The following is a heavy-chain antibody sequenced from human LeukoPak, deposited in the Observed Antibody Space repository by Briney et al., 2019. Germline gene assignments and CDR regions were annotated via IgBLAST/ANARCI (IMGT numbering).Heavy chain of an antibody. J-gene: IGHJ4*02. CDR2: ISGGGGTT. CDR3: AKGSGSYNGYGDY. Sequence: GGSLRLSCAAPGFTFSSYAMSWVRQAPGKGLEWVSTISGGGGTTYYADSVRGRFTISRDNSRNALYLQMDSLRAEDTAVYYCAKGSGSYNGYGDYWGQGALVTVSS. D-gene: IGHD1-26*01. CDR1: GFTFSSYA. V-gene: IGHV3-23*01.